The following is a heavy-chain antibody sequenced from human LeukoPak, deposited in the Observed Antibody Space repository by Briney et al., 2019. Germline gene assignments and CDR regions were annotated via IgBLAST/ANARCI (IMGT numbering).Heavy chain of an antibody. Sequence: GGSLRLSCAASGFTFSTYAMHWVRQAPGQGLEWVAVISFDGRKTYHTDSLRGRLTVSRDNSKDTLYLQMNSLRAEDTAVYYCARGARDGYNWWGQGTLVTVSS. CDR3: ARGARDGYNW. D-gene: IGHD5-24*01. J-gene: IGHJ4*02. CDR2: ISFDGRKT. CDR1: GFTFSTYA. V-gene: IGHV3-30*03.